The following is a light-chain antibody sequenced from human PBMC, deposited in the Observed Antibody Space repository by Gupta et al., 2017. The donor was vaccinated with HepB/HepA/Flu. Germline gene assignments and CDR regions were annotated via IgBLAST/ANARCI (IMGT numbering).Light chain of an antibody. V-gene: IGKV1-39*01. Sequence: DIQMTQSPSSLSASVGDRVTITCRASQRISSYLNWYQQKPGKAPKLLIYAASRVKSGVPSMFSGSGYGTDFTLTISRRQPEDFANYYCQHRHSTPWTFGQGTKVEIK. CDR3: QHRHSTPWT. J-gene: IGKJ1*01. CDR1: QRISSY. CDR2: AAS.